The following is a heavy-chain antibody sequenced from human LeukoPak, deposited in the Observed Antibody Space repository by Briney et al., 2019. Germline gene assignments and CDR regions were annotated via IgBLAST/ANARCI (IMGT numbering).Heavy chain of an antibody. CDR3: ARYVPVRTGTTRASFDY. Sequence: SETLSLTCTVSGDSISSTNYYWGWLRQPPGKGLEWIESIYYSGSTYYNPSLKSRVTISVDTSKNHFSLKLTSVTAADTAVYYCARYVPVRTGTTRASFDYWGLGTLVTVSS. D-gene: IGHD1-1*01. CDR1: GDSISSTNYY. J-gene: IGHJ4*02. CDR2: IYYSGST. V-gene: IGHV4-39*02.